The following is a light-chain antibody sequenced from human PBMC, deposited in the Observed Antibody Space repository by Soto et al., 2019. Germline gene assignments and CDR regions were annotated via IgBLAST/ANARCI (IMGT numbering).Light chain of an antibody. J-gene: IGKJ1*01. V-gene: IGKV3-20*01. CDR1: QSVSSSY. CDR2: GAS. Sequence: EIVLTQSPGTLSLSPGERATLSCRASQSVSSSYLAWYQQKPGQAPRLLIYGASSRATGIPDRFSGGGSGTDFTLTISRLEPEDFAVYYCQQYSSSRTFGQGTKVDIK. CDR3: QQYSSSRT.